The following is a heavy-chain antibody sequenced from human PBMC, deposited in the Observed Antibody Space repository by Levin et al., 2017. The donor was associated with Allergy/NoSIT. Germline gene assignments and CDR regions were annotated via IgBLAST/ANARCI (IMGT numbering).Heavy chain of an antibody. Sequence: GESLKISCKLSGYTLTELSMHWVRQAPGKGLEWMGSFDPEDGETIYAQKFQGRVTITEDTSTDTAYMNLSSLRSEDTAVYYCATEKPFDSSGYYYRAMCYWGQGTLVTVSS. CDR2: FDPEDGET. V-gene: IGHV1-24*01. CDR1: GYTLTELS. D-gene: IGHD3-22*01. J-gene: IGHJ4*02. CDR3: ATEKPFDSSGYYYRAMCY.